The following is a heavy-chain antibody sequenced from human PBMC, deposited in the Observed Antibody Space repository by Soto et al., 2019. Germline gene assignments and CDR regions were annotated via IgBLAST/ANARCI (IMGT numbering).Heavy chain of an antibody. V-gene: IGHV1-69*13. J-gene: IGHJ4*02. Sequence: SVKVSCKAFGGTFSSYAISWVRQAPGQGLEWMGGIIPLFGTTNYAPKFQGRVAITADERARTAYMGLSSLKSEDTAVYYCATNNRASYHFDYWGQGTLVTVSS. CDR3: ATNNRASYHFDY. CDR1: GGTFSSYA. CDR2: IIPLFGTT. D-gene: IGHD3-16*02.